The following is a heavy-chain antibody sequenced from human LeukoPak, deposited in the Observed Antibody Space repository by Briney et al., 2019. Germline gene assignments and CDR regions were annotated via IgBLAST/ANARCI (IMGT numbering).Heavy chain of an antibody. V-gene: IGHV3-30*18. J-gene: IGHJ4*02. CDR1: GFTFTNYG. CDR3: AKASEPYSSGWYVGRFVSGLDY. Sequence: PGRSLRLSCAASGFTFTNYGMHWVRQAPGKGLEWVAVISYDGSNKYYADSVKGRFIISRDNSKNTLYLQMNSLRAEDTAVYYCAKASEPYSSGWYVGRFVSGLDYWGQGTLVTVSS. D-gene: IGHD6-19*01. CDR2: ISYDGSNK.